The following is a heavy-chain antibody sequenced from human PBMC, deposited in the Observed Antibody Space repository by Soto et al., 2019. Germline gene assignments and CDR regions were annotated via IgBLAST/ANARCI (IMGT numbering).Heavy chain of an antibody. CDR3: ARSLGRGGTPY. CDR1: RGTFSSNT. V-gene: IGHV1-69*06. Sequence: QVHLVQSDADVKKPGTSVKVSCKASRGTFSSNTVSWVRQAPGQGLERVGGIIPVFNTTYYAQKFQGRVTILADKSTSTAYMELSNLRSEDTAVYYCARSLGRGGTPYWGQANVVSVSS. J-gene: IGHJ4*02. CDR2: IIPVFNTT. D-gene: IGHD5-12*01.